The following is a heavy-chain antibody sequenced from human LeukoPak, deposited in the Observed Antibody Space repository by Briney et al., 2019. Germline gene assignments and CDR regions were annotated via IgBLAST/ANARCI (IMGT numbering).Heavy chain of an antibody. CDR1: GFTFGTYA. CDR2: ISGSAGGT. CDR3: AKGYQLLWPFDAFDI. D-gene: IGHD2-2*01. Sequence: GGSLRLSCAASGFTFGTYAMSWVRQAPGKGLEWVSAISGSAGGTSYADSVKGRFTIPRDNSKNTLYLQMNSLRAEDTALYFCAKGYQLLWPFDAFDIWGQGTMVTVSS. V-gene: IGHV3-23*01. J-gene: IGHJ3*02.